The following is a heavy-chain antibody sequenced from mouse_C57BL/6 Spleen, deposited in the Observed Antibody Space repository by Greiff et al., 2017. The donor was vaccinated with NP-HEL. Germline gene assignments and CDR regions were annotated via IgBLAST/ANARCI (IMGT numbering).Heavy chain of an antibody. J-gene: IGHJ2*01. Sequence: VQLQQPGAELVKPGASVKLSCKASGYTFTSYWMHWVKQRPGQGLEWIGMIHPNSGSTNYNEKFKSKATLTVDKSSSTAYMQLSSLTSEDSAVYYCARKELGLENFDYWGQGTTLTVSS. D-gene: IGHD4-1*01. CDR2: IHPNSGST. V-gene: IGHV1-64*01. CDR1: GYTFTSYW. CDR3: ARKELGLENFDY.